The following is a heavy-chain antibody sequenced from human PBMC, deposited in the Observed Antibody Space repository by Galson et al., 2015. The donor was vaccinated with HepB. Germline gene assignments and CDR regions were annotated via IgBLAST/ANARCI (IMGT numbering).Heavy chain of an antibody. J-gene: IGHJ6*02. V-gene: IGHV3-48*02. Sequence: SLRLSCAASDFSFSAFTMSCVRKAPGKGQEWISYISTSGGLMYYADSVKGRFITSRDNAKDSLFLHMDSLGDEDTAVYYCARDEGPGRVYRGMDVWGQGTTVIVSS. D-gene: IGHD5/OR15-5a*01. CDR2: ISTSGGLM. CDR1: DFSFSAFT. CDR3: ARDEGPGRVYRGMDV.